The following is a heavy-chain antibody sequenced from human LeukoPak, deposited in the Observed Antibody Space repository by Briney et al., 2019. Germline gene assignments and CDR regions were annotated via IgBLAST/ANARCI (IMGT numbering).Heavy chain of an antibody. CDR3: TRDAPYGDPSYYYMDV. CDR1: GFTFNGFW. V-gene: IGHV3-7*01. D-gene: IGHD4-17*01. J-gene: IGHJ6*03. Sequence: PGGSLRLSCAASGFTFNGFWMSWVRQAPGKGLEWVANIKQDGSDIYYLGSVRGRFTISRDNAMNSLYLQMNSLRAEDTAVYYCTRDAPYGDPSYYYMDVWGKGTTVTVSS. CDR2: IKQDGSDI.